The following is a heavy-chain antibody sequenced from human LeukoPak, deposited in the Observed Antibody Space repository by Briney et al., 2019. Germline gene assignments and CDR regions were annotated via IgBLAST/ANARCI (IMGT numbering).Heavy chain of an antibody. V-gene: IGHV1-69*04. CDR3: AREVELALMGVGWFHP. J-gene: IGHJ5*02. Sequence: VASVKVSCKASGGTFSSYAISGVRQAPGQGLEWMGRIIPILGIANYAQKFQGRVTITADKSTSTAYMELSSLRSGDAAVYYCAREVELALMGVGWFHPWGQGTLVTVSS. D-gene: IGHD2-8*01. CDR2: IIPILGIA. CDR1: GGTFSSYA.